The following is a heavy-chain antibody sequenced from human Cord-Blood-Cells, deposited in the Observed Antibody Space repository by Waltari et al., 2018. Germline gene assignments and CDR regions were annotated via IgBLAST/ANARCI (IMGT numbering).Heavy chain of an antibody. V-gene: IGHV3-23*01. CDR3: AKGCSSTSCYSYYYYYMDV. CDR1: GFTFSSYA. D-gene: IGHD2-2*02. Sequence: EVQLLESGGGLVQPGGSLRLSCAASGFTFSSYAMSWVRQAPGKGLEWVSAISGSGGSTYYADSVKGRFTISRDNSKNTLYLQMNSLRAEDTAVYYCAKGCSSTSCYSYYYYYMDVWGKGTTVTVSS. J-gene: IGHJ6*03. CDR2: ISGSGGST.